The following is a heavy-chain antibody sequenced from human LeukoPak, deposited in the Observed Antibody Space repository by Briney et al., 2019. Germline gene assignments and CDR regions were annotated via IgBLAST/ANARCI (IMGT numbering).Heavy chain of an antibody. CDR3: TTTVRGVMGYYFDY. V-gene: IGHV3-15*01. D-gene: IGHD3-10*01. CDR2: IKGKTDGGTT. J-gene: IGHJ4*02. CDR1: GFTFSNAW. Sequence: GGSLRLSCAASGFTFSNAWMSWVRQAPGKGLEWVGRIKGKTDGGTTDYAAPVKGRFTISRDDSKNTLYLQMNSLKTEDTAVYYCTTTVRGVMGYYFDYWGQGTLVTVSS.